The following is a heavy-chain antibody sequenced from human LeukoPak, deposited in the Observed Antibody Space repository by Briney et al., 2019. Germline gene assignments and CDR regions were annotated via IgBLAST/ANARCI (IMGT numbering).Heavy chain of an antibody. Sequence: PSETLSLTCTVSGGSISSSSYYWGWIRQPPGKGLEWMGSGTYYYSVSTSYNPTLKSRVTISVDTSKGQFSLKLSSVTAADTAMYFCARHRYYSGISCLYYFDYWGQGTLVTVSS. D-gene: IGHD2-2*01. CDR3: ARHRYYSGISCLYYFDY. V-gene: IGHV4-39*01. CDR1: GGSISSSSYY. J-gene: IGHJ4*02. CDR2: GTYYYSVST.